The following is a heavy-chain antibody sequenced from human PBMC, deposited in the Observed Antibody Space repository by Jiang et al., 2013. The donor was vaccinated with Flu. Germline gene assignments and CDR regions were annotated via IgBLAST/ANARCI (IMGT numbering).Heavy chain of an antibody. J-gene: IGHJ6*02. V-gene: IGHV3-66*01. CDR3: ARDRQVDASGYYYYYYGMDV. CDR1: GLSVSDNY. CDR2: IYGGGAT. D-gene: IGHD5-12*01. Sequence: RLSCAASGLSVSDNYMTWVRQAPGKGLEWVSIIYGGGATYYADSVRGRFTISRDNSKNTLFLHMNSLRADDTAVYYCARDRQVDASGYYYYYYGMDVWGQGTTVTVSS.